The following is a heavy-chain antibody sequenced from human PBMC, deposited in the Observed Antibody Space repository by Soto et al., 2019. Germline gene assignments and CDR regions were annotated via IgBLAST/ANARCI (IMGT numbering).Heavy chain of an antibody. Sequence: LRLSCAASGFTFSSYAMHWVRQAPGKGLEWVAVISYDGSNKYYADSVKGRFTVSRDNSQNTVYLHMNNLRGEDTATYYCARGYWRLGESYYFDYWGQGTLVTVSS. CDR2: ISYDGSNK. CDR1: GFTFSSYA. CDR3: ARGYWRLGESYYFDY. D-gene: IGHD3-16*01. J-gene: IGHJ4*02. V-gene: IGHV3-30*14.